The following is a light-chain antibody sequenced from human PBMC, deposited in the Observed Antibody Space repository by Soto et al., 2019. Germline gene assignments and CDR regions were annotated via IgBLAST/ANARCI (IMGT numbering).Light chain of an antibody. CDR2: SAT. CDR3: QQLNSYPYT. CDR1: QGIASF. J-gene: IGKJ2*01. Sequence: DSQLTQSPSFLAASVGDRVTITCRASQGIASFLAWYQQKPGKAPKLLIYSATTLQTGVSSRFSGSRSGPEFTLTISSLQPEDFATYYCQQLNSYPYTFAQGTKLEIK. V-gene: IGKV1-9*01.